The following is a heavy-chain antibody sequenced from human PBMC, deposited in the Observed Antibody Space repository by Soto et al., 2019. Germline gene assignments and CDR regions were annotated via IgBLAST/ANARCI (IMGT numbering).Heavy chain of an antibody. CDR1: GLTFSSYA. J-gene: IGHJ4*02. V-gene: IGHV1-69*13. Sequence: SVKVSCKASGLTFSSYAISWVRHAPGQELEWMGVILPIFVTATYAQKFQSRVTITADESTSTAYMELSSLRSEDTAVYYCARAETGPSSCWGQGTLVTVSS. CDR2: ILPIFVTA. D-gene: IGHD6-6*01. CDR3: ARAETGPSSC.